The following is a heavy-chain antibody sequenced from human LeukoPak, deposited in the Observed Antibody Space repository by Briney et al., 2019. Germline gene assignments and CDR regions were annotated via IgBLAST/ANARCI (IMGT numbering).Heavy chain of an antibody. CDR3: AREAYDFWSGYYGLDY. CDR1: GFTVSSIY. J-gene: IGHJ4*02. CDR2: IYTGGST. V-gene: IGHV3-53*01. D-gene: IGHD3-3*01. Sequence: GGSLRLSCAASGFTVSSIYMSWVRQAPGEGLEWVSVIYTGGSTYYADSVKGRFTISRDNAKNSLYLQMNSLRAEDTAVYYCAREAYDFWSGYYGLDYWGQGTLVTVST.